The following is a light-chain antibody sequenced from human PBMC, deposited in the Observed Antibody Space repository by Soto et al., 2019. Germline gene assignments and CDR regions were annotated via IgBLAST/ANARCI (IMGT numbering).Light chain of an antibody. CDR3: QNYPSVHPIT. J-gene: IGKJ5*01. CDR2: GAS. V-gene: IGKV3-20*01. Sequence: IMLTQSPDAVSLSTGERATLSCRAAQSVGTRLAWYQHKTGQAPRLLISGASSRATGIPDRFTGSGSETSFTLTISRLEPEDFALYYCQNYPSVHPITFGHGTRLEI. CDR1: QSVGTR.